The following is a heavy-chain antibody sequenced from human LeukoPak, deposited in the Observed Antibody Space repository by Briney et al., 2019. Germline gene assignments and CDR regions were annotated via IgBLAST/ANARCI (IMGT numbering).Heavy chain of an antibody. J-gene: IGHJ6*03. CDR3: ATNPHCSGGSCYPYYYYYYMDV. D-gene: IGHD2-15*01. Sequence: SVKASCKASGGTFSSYAISWVRQAPGQGLEWMGRIIPIFGTANYAQKFQGRVTITTDESTSTAYMELSSLRSEDTAVYYCATNPHCSGGSCYPYYYYYYMDVWGKGTTVTVSS. V-gene: IGHV1-69*05. CDR2: IIPIFGTA. CDR1: GGTFSSYA.